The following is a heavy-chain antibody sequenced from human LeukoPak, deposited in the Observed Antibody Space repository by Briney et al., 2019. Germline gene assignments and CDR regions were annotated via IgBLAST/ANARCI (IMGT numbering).Heavy chain of an antibody. D-gene: IGHD2-8*02. V-gene: IGHV1-2*02. CDR2: INPNSGGT. J-gene: IGHJ4*02. Sequence: ASVKVSCKASGYTFTGYYMHWVRQAPGQGLEWMGWINPNSGGTNYAQKFQGRVTMTRDTSTSTVYMEVSSLRSEDTAVYYCARGTGTNPRDYFDYWGQGTLVTVSS. CDR3: ARGTGTNPRDYFDY. CDR1: GYTFTGYY.